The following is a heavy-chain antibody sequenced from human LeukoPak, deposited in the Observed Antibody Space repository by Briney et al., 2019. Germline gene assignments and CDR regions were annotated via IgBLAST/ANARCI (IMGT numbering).Heavy chain of an antibody. D-gene: IGHD5-18*01. V-gene: IGHV1-69*05. CDR1: GGTFSSYA. CDR2: IIPIFGTA. CDR3: ARVTRRTNEYSYGEI. J-gene: IGHJ4*02. Sequence: SVKVSCKASGGTFSSYAISWVRQAPGQGLEWMGRIIPIFGTANYAQKFQGRVTITTDESTSTAYMELSSLRSEDTAVYYCARVTRRTNEYSYGEIWGQGTLVTVSS.